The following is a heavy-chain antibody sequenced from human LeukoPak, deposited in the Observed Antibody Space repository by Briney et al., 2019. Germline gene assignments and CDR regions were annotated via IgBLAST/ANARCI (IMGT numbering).Heavy chain of an antibody. CDR1: GFTFSSYA. Sequence: GGSLRLSCAASGFTFSSYAMSWVRQAPGKGLEWVSSISDTGDSTYYADSVKGRFTISRDNSKNTLYLQMNSLRAEDTAVYYCAKDPMTSVTTTAYWGQGTLVTVSS. J-gene: IGHJ4*02. D-gene: IGHD4-17*01. V-gene: IGHV3-23*01. CDR2: ISDTGDST. CDR3: AKDPMTSVTTTAY.